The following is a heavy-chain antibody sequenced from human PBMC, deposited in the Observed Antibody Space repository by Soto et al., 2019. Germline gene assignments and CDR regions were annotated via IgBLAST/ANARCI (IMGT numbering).Heavy chain of an antibody. D-gene: IGHD3-22*01. CDR2: INPSGGST. J-gene: IGHJ4*02. Sequence: QVQLVQSGAEVKKPGASVKVSCKASGYTFTSYYMHWVRQAPGQGLEWMGIINPSGGSTSYAQKFQGRVTMTRDTSTSTVYMELSSLRSEDTAVYYCARDYYDSSGYSITPGYWGQGTLVTVSS. CDR3: ARDYYDSSGYSITPGY. V-gene: IGHV1-46*01. CDR1: GYTFTSYY.